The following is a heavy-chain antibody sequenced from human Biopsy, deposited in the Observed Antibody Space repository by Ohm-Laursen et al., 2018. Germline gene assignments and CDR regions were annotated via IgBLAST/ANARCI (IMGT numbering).Heavy chain of an antibody. J-gene: IGHJ4*02. CDR2: IIAVSGLV. CDR3: ATPFQYYDSWGGYPPFDH. V-gene: IGHV1-69*10. CDR1: AGTFSNYA. Sequence: SVKVSCKASAGTFSNYAISWVRQAPGEGLEWLGGIIAVSGLVNYAPKFQGRVSITADKSTTTAYMELSNLKSEDTAVYYCATPFQYYDSWGGYPPFDHWGQGTLVTVSS. D-gene: IGHD3-3*01.